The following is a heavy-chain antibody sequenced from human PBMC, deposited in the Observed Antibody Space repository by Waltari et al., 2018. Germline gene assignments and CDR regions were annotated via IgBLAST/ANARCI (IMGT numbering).Heavy chain of an antibody. V-gene: IGHV4-38-2*01. D-gene: IGHD3-16*01. CDR1: GYSISSGYY. Sequence: QVQLQESGPGLVKPSETLSLTCAVSGYSISSGYYWAWIRQPPGKGLEWIGSIYHSGSTYYNPSLKSRVTISVDTSKNQFSLKLSSVTAADTAVYYCARLGNRGGPAQHHWGQGTLVTVSS. CDR3: ARLGNRGGPAQHH. J-gene: IGHJ5*02. CDR2: IYHSGST.